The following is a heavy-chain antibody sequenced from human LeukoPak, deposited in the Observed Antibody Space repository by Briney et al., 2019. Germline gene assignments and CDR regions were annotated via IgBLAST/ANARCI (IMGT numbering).Heavy chain of an antibody. V-gene: IGHV3-48*03. CDR3: ARDKLTGNAFDI. CDR2: INHNGRSI. D-gene: IGHD3-10*01. J-gene: IGHJ3*02. Sequence: PGGSLRLSCAASGFTFSSYEMNWVRQAPGKGLEWVSYINHNGRSIYYADSVKGRFTISRDNAKNSLYLQMDSLRAEDTAVYYCARDKLTGNAFDIWGQGTMVTVSS. CDR1: GFTFSSYE.